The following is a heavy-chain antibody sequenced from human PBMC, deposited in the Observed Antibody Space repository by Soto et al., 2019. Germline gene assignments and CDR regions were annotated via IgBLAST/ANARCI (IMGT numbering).Heavy chain of an antibody. Sequence: EVQLLESGGGLVQPGGSLRLSCVGSGFTFINYAMNWVRQTPGKGLEWVSGISGGGDRTFDADSVKGRFTISRDNSKNTVNLQMTSLRADDTAVYYCARKVLGSTSRPDWWYFELWGRGTLVTVSS. J-gene: IGHJ2*01. CDR2: ISGGGDRT. D-gene: IGHD2-2*01. CDR1: GFTFINYA. CDR3: ARKVLGSTSRPDWWYFEL. V-gene: IGHV3-23*01.